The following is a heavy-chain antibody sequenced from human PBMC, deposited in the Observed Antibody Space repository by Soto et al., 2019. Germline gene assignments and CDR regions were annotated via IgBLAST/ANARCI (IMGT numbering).Heavy chain of an antibody. D-gene: IGHD2-8*01. CDR3: ARAISLIMAAPVY. CDR1: GYTFSNYA. CDR2: ISPYNGNA. J-gene: IGHJ4*01. Sequence: ASVEVSCKTSGYTFSNYAISWVRQAPGQGLEWMGWISPYNGNANYTEKFQGRVSMTTDTSTTTAYMELTSLTSDDTAIYYRARAISLIMAAPVYGGHGTLMTVSS. V-gene: IGHV1-18*04.